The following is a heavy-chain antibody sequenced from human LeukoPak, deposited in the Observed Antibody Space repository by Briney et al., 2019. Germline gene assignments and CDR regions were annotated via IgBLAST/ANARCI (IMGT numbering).Heavy chain of an antibody. CDR1: GFTFSSYW. J-gene: IGHJ4*02. CDR3: AREGIQLWFAY. CDR2: IKQDGSEK. D-gene: IGHD5-18*01. V-gene: IGHV3-7*01. Sequence: GGSLRISCAASGFTFSSYWMSWVRQAPGKGLEWVANIKQDGSEKYYVDSVKGRFTISRDNAKNSLYLQMNSLRAEDTAVYYCAREGIQLWFAYWGQGTLVTVSS.